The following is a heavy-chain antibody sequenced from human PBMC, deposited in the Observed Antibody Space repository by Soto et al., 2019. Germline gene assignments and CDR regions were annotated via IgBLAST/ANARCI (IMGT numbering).Heavy chain of an antibody. CDR3: ARYLRGANWFDP. D-gene: IGHD3-16*01. CDR2: IYSSGSA. CDR1: GGSVSGYY. V-gene: IGHV4-59*08. Sequence: SETLSLTCTVSGGSVSGYYWSWIRQSPGKGLEWIGYIYSSGSATYNPSLQSRITMSVDASKNQFSLKLSSVTAADTAVYYCARYLRGANWFDPWGQGTLVTVSS. J-gene: IGHJ5*02.